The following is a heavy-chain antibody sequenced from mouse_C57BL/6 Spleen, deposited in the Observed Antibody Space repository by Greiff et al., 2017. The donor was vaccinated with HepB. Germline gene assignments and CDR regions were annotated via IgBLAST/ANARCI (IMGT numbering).Heavy chain of an antibody. CDR2: ISDGGSYI. D-gene: IGHD1-1*01. J-gene: IGHJ1*03. Sequence: EVMLVESGGGLVKPGGSLKLSCAASGFTFSSYAMSWVRQTPEKRLEWVATISDGGSYIYYPDNVKGRFTISRDNAKNNLYLQMSHLKSEDTAMYYCARDDYYGSSYWYFDVWGTGTTVTVSS. CDR3: ARDDYYGSSYWYFDV. CDR1: GFTFSSYA. V-gene: IGHV5-4*01.